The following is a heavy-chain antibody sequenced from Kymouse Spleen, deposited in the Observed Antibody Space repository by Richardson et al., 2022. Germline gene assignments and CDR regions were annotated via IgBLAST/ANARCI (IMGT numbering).Heavy chain of an antibody. CDR1: GFTFSSYG. D-gene: IGHD6-6*01. V-gene: IGHV3-33*01. CDR2: IWYDGSNK. Sequence: QVQLVESGGGVVQPGRSLRLSCAASGFTFSSYGMHWVRQAPGKGLEWVAVIWYDGSNKYYADSVKGRFTISRDNSKNTLYLQMNSLRAEDTAVYYCARDREEYSSSSADYWGQGTLVTVSS. CDR3: ARDREEYSSSSADY. J-gene: IGHJ4*02.